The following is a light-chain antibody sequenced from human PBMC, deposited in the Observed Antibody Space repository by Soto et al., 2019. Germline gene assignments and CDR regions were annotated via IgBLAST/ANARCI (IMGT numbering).Light chain of an antibody. CDR1: SSNTGNNY. J-gene: IGLJ1*01. CDR3: ATWDSSLSAGL. V-gene: IGLV1-51*02. Sequence: QSVLTQPPSVSGAPGQRVTISCSGSSSNTGNNYVSWYQQLPGAAPKLLIYENDKRPSGIPDRFSGSKSGTSATLGITGLQTGDEADYYCATWDSSLSAGLFGTGTKLTVL. CDR2: END.